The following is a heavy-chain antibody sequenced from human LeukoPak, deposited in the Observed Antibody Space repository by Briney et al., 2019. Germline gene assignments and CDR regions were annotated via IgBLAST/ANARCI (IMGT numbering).Heavy chain of an antibody. D-gene: IGHD4/OR15-4a*01. CDR2: IYYSGST. V-gene: IGHV4-39*07. CDR3: ARGPMTMAFDY. J-gene: IGHJ4*02. Sequence: SENLSLTCTVSNGSISGNSYYWDWIRQPPGKGLEWIGTIYYSGSTYYNPSLKSRVSISRDTSKNQFSLKLNSVTAADTAVYYCARGPMTMAFDYWGQGTLVTVSS. CDR1: NGSISGNSYY.